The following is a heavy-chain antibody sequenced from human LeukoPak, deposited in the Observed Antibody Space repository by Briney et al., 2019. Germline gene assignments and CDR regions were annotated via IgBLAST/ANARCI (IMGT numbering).Heavy chain of an antibody. CDR1: GGSISSGSYY. V-gene: IGHV4-61*02. D-gene: IGHD2-2*01. Sequence: SQTLSLTCTVSGGSISSGSYYWSWIRQPAGKGLGWIGRIYTSGSTNYNPSLKSRVTISVDTSKNQFSLKLSSVTAADTAVYYCARGYCSSTSCYWRYWGQGILVTVSS. CDR2: IYTSGST. J-gene: IGHJ4*02. CDR3: ARGYCSSTSCYWRY.